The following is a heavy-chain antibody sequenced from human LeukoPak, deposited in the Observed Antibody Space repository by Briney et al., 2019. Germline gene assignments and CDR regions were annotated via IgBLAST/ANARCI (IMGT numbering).Heavy chain of an antibody. J-gene: IGHJ5*02. CDR1: GGSFSGYY. CDR2: INHSGST. Sequence: PSETLSLTCAVYGGSFSGYYWSWIRQPPGKGLEWIGEINHSGSTNYNPSLKSRVTISVDTSKNQFSLKLSSVTAADTAVYYCARGEKNNWFDPWGQGTLVTVSS. CDR3: ARGEKNNWFDP. V-gene: IGHV4-34*01.